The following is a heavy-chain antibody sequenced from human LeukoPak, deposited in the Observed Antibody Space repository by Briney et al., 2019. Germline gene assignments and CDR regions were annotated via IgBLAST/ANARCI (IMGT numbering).Heavy chain of an antibody. J-gene: IGHJ5*02. V-gene: IGHV4-34*01. Sequence: SETLSLTCAVYGGSSSGYYWSWIRQPPGKGLEWIGEINHSGSTNYNPSLKSRVTISVDRSKNQFSLKLSSVTAADTAVYYCARAVVVAATPSNWFDPWGQGTLVTVSS. CDR3: ARAVVVAATPSNWFDP. D-gene: IGHD2-15*01. CDR1: GGSSSGYY. CDR2: INHSGST.